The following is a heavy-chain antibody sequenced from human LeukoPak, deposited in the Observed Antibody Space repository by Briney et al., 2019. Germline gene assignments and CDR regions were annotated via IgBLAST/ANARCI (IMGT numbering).Heavy chain of an antibody. Sequence: ASVKVSCKASGYTFTSYYMHWVRQAPGQGLEWMGIINPSGGSTSYAQKFQGRVTMTEDTSTDTAYMELSSLRSEDTAVYYCATDLAAAGSDYWGQGTLVTVSS. J-gene: IGHJ4*02. CDR1: GYTFTSYY. CDR2: INPSGGST. D-gene: IGHD6-13*01. CDR3: ATDLAAAGSDY. V-gene: IGHV1-46*01.